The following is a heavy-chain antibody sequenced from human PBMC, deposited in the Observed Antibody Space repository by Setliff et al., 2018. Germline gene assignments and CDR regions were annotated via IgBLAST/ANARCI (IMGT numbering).Heavy chain of an antibody. V-gene: IGHV3-48*04. D-gene: IGHD1-26*01. CDR2: ISSSSSTI. CDR1: GFTFSSYS. Sequence: GGSLRLSCAASGFTFSSYSMNWVRQAPGKGLEWVSYISSSSSTIYYADSVKGRFTSSRDNDKNMLYLQMNSLRAEDTAVYYCVREGGNYFPLDYWGLGTLVTVAS. CDR3: VREGGNYFPLDY. J-gene: IGHJ4*02.